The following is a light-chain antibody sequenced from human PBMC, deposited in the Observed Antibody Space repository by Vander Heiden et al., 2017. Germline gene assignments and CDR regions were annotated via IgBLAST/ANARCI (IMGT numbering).Light chain of an antibody. V-gene: IGLV3-1*01. Sequence: SYELTQPPSVSVSPGPTASIACSGDNLGYKYVSWYQQKPGQSPVLVTYQDTKRPSGIPERFSGSHSGDAATLTISGTQPMDEADYYCQAWDSSTAVFGTGTKVTVL. CDR3: QAWDSSTAV. J-gene: IGLJ1*01. CDR2: QDT. CDR1: NLGYKY.